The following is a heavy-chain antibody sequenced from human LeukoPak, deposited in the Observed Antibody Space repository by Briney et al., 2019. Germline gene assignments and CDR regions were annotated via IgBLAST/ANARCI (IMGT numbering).Heavy chain of an antibody. D-gene: IGHD2-15*01. J-gene: IGHJ3*02. Sequence: GDSVEVSCKASGGTFSSYAISWVRQAPGQGLEWMGGIIPIFGTANYAQKFQGRVTITADESTSTAYIELSSLRSEDTAVYYCARGGCSGGSCYSGAFDIWGQGTMVTVSS. V-gene: IGHV1-69*01. CDR3: ARGGCSGGSCYSGAFDI. CDR1: GGTFSSYA. CDR2: IIPIFGTA.